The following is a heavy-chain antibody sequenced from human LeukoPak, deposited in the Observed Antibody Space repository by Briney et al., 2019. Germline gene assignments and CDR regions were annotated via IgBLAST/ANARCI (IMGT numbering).Heavy chain of an antibody. CDR3: ARLLGRTNRYYDSSGQDV. CDR1: GGSFSGYY. V-gene: IGHV4-34*01. D-gene: IGHD3-22*01. CDR2: INHSGST. Sequence: SETLSLTCAVYGGSFSGYYWSWIRQPPGKGLERIGEINHSGSTNYNPSLKSRVTISVDTSKNQLSLKLSSVTAADTAVYYCARLLGRTNRYYDSSGQDVWGQGTLVTVSS. J-gene: IGHJ4*02.